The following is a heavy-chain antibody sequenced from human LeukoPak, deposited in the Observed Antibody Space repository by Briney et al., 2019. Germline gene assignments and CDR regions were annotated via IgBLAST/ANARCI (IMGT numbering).Heavy chain of an antibody. CDR1: GGTFSSYA. Sequence: SVKVSCKASGGTFSSYAISWVRQAPGQGLEWMGRIIPIFGTANYAQKFQGRVTITTDESTSTAYVELSSLRSEDTAVYYCARPGDSSGYYLWAFDIWGQGTMVTVSS. D-gene: IGHD3-22*01. J-gene: IGHJ3*02. V-gene: IGHV1-69*05. CDR2: IIPIFGTA. CDR3: ARPGDSSGYYLWAFDI.